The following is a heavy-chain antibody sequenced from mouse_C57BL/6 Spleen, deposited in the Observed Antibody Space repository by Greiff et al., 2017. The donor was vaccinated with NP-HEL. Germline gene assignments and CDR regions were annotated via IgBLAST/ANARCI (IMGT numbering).Heavy chain of an antibody. Sequence: EVKLVESGGGLVKPGGSLKLSCAASGFTFSSYAMSWVRQTPEKRLEWVATISDGGSYTYYPDNVKGRFTISRDNAKNNLYLHMSHLKSENTAMYYSERARGTTVVATGMDYWGQGTSVTVSS. CDR3: ERARGTTVVATGMDY. V-gene: IGHV5-4*03. CDR1: GFTFSSYA. CDR2: ISDGGSYT. J-gene: IGHJ4*01. D-gene: IGHD1-1*01.